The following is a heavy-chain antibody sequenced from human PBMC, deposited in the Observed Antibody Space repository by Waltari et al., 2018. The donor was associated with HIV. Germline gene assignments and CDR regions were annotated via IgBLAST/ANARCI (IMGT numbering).Heavy chain of an antibody. CDR3: AKEKYSSSWYDY. CDR2: IRYDGSNK. J-gene: IGHJ4*02. CDR1: GFTFSSCG. V-gene: IGHV3-30*02. Sequence: VQLVEAGVGVVQPGGSLRPSCAASGFTFSSCGLPWVRQAPGNGLEWVAFIRYDGSNKYYADSVKGRFTISRDNSKNTLYLQMNSLRAEDTAVYYCAKEKYSSSWYDYWGQGTLVTVSS. D-gene: IGHD6-13*01.